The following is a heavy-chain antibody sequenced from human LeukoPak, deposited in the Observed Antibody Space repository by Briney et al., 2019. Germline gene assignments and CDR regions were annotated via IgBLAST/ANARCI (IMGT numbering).Heavy chain of an antibody. Sequence: PSETLSLTCTVSGGSISSSSYYWGWLRQPPGRGLEWIGSIYYSGSTYYNPSLESRVTISVDTSKNQFSLKLSSVTAADTAVYYCARGGGYNYDYWGQGTLVTVSS. CDR1: GGSISSSSYY. CDR3: ARGGGYNYDY. J-gene: IGHJ4*02. D-gene: IGHD5-24*01. V-gene: IGHV4-39*01. CDR2: IYYSGST.